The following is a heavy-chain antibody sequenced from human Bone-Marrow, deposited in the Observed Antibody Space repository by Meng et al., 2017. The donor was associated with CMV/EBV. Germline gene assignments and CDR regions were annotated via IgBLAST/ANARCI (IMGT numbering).Heavy chain of an antibody. CDR3: ARDADYSSSETSLSD. J-gene: IGHJ4*02. CDR1: GGTFSSYT. Sequence: SGGTFSSYTIRWVRQAPGQGLEWMGRIIAILGIAKYAQKFQGRVTITADKSTSTAYMELSSLRSEDTAVYYCARDADYSSSETSLSDWGQGTLVTVSS. V-gene: IGHV1-69*04. D-gene: IGHD6-6*01. CDR2: IIAILGIA.